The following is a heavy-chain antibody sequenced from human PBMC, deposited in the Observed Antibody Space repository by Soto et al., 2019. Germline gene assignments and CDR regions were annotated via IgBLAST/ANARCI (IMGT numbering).Heavy chain of an antibody. CDR2: IYYRGST. CDR1: GGSISSYY. J-gene: IGHJ4*02. CDR3: ARYSSSWYYFDY. V-gene: IGHV4-59*08. Sequence: QVQLQESGPGLVKPSETLSLTCTVSGGSISSYYWSWIRQPPGKGLEWIGYIYYRGSTNYNPSLKSRVTISVDTSKNQFSLKLSSVTAADTAVYYCARYSSSWYYFDYWGQGTLVTVSS. D-gene: IGHD6-13*01.